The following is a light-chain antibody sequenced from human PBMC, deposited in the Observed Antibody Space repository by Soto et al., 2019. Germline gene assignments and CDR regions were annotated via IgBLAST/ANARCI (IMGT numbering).Light chain of an antibody. J-gene: IGKJ5*01. CDR1: QSISSW. Sequence: DIQMTQSPSTLSASVGDRVTITCRASQSISSWLAWYQQKPGKAPKLLIYDASSLESGVPSRFSGSGSGTEFTLTISSLQPEDFATYYCQQYNDYITFGQGTRLEIK. V-gene: IGKV1-5*01. CDR2: DAS. CDR3: QQYNDYIT.